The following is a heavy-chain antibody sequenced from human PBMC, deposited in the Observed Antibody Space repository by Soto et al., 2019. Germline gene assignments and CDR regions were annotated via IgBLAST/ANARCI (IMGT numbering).Heavy chain of an antibody. J-gene: IGHJ4*02. Sequence: SETLSLTCAVSGVSISSGNWWTWVRQSPQRGLEYIGEIFHDGTANYYPSFERRVAISVDTSKNQFSLKLTSVTAADTAIYFCARLVYDTRLNYMYFDFWGPGTLVTVSS. CDR2: IFHDGTA. V-gene: IGHV4-4*02. D-gene: IGHD3-10*01. CDR3: ARLVYDTRLNYMYFDF. CDR1: GVSISSGNW.